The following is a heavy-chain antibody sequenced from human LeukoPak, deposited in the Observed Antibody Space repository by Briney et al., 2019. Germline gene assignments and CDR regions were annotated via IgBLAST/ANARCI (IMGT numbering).Heavy chain of an antibody. J-gene: IGHJ4*02. CDR2: IIPILGIA. Sequence: SVKVSCKASGGTFSSYAISWVRQAPGQGLERMGRIIPILGIANYAQEFQGRVTITADKSTSTAYMELSSLRSEDTAVYYCARDEEAAAGTTGYWGQGTLVTVSS. CDR1: GGTFSSYA. V-gene: IGHV1-69*04. D-gene: IGHD6-13*01. CDR3: ARDEEAAAGTTGY.